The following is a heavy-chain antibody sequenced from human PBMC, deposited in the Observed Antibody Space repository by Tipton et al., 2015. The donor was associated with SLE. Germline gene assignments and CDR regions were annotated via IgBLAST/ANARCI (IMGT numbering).Heavy chain of an antibody. CDR3: AKNRAGDDDAFDI. CDR1: GFTVSRNY. V-gene: IGHV3-53*01. Sequence: SLRLSCAASGFTVSRNYMSWVRQAPGRGLEWVSVIYSGGSTYYADSVKGRFTISRDNSKNTLYMQMNSLRAEDTAVYYCAKNRAGDDDAFDIWGQGTMVTVSS. CDR2: IYSGGST. J-gene: IGHJ3*02. D-gene: IGHD7-27*01.